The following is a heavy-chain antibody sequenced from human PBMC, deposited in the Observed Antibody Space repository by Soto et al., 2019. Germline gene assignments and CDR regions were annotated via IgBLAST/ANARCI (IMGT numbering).Heavy chain of an antibody. CDR1: GYTFTGYY. D-gene: IGHD2-2*02. Sequence: APVKVSCKASGYTFTGYYMHWVRQAPGQGLEWMGWINPNSGGTNYAQKFQTWVTMTRDTSISTAYMELTRLRSDDTAVYYCARGCSSTSCYTFDYWGQGTLVTVSS. CDR2: INPNSGGT. CDR3: ARGCSSTSCYTFDY. J-gene: IGHJ4*02. V-gene: IGHV1-2*04.